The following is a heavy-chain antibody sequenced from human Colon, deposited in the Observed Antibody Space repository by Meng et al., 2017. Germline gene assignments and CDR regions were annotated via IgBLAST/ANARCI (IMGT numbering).Heavy chain of an antibody. V-gene: IGHV1-46*01. Sequence: ASVKVSCKASGYTFTSYYMHWVRQAPGQGLEWMGIINPSGASTSYAQKFQGRVTMTRDTSTSTVYMELSSLRSEDTAVYYCARGSNVVVTATYDAFDIWGQGKMV. D-gene: IGHD2-21*02. CDR2: INPSGAST. J-gene: IGHJ3*02. CDR1: GYTFTSYY. CDR3: ARGSNVVVTATYDAFDI.